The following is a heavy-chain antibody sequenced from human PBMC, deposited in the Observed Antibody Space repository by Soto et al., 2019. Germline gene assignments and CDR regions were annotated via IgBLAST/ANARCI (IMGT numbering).Heavy chain of an antibody. V-gene: IGHV1-69*01. CDR3: ASAVDTAMVRRYYYYYYGMDV. D-gene: IGHD5-18*01. CDR1: GGTFSSYA. J-gene: IGHJ6*02. Sequence: QVQLVQSGAEVKKPGSSVKVSCKASGGTFSSYAISWVRQAPGQGLEWMGGIIPIFGTANYAQKFQGRVTITADESTSTAYMELSSLRSEDTAVYYCASAVDTAMVRRYYYYYYGMDVWGQGTTVTVSS. CDR2: IIPIFGTA.